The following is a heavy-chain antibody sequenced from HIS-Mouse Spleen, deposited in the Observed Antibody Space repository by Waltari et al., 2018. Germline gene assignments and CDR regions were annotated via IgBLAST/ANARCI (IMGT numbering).Heavy chain of an antibody. J-gene: IGHJ2*01. CDR2: INYSGST. Sequence: QLQLQESGPGLVKPSETLSLTCTVPGGSISSSSYYRVWIRQPPGKGLEWIGSINYSGSTYYNPSLKSRVTISVDTSKNQFSLKLSSVTAADTAVYYCAREIPYSSSWYDWYFDLWGRGTLVTVSS. D-gene: IGHD6-13*01. CDR3: AREIPYSSSWYDWYFDL. CDR1: GGSISSSSYY. V-gene: IGHV4-39*07.